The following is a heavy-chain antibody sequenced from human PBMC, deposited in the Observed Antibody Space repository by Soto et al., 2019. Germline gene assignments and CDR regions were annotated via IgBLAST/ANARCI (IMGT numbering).Heavy chain of an antibody. CDR1: GFTFSLYG. CDR2: IWDDGRRK. V-gene: IGHV3-33*01. J-gene: IGHJ4*02. CDR3: ATWQGSLNFHY. Sequence: GGSLRLSCAASGFTFSLYGMHWVRQAPGKGLEWVAAIWDDGRRKDYADSVKDRLFISRDNSKNTLYLQLDSLRPEDTAVYYCATWQGSLNFHYWGQGTLVTVFS.